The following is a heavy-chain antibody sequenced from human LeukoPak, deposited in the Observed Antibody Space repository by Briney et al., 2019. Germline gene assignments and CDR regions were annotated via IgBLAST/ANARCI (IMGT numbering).Heavy chain of an antibody. V-gene: IGHV4-39*01. D-gene: IGHD3-3*01. J-gene: IGHJ6*03. CDR2: IYYSGST. CDR1: GGSISSSSYY. Sequence: PSETLSLTCTVSGGSISSSSYYWGWIRQPPGKGLEWIGSIYYSGSTYYNPSLKSRVTISVDTSKNQFSLKLSSVTAADTAVYYCARHRLGLLFLRDEYYYYYMDVWGKGTTVTVSS. CDR3: ARHRLGLLFLRDEYYYYYMDV.